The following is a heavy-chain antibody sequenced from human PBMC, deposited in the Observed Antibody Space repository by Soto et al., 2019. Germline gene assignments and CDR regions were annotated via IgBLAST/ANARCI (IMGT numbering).Heavy chain of an antibody. CDR3: ARSIGSGGVIGGFDY. Sequence: AVKVSCEASGGTFKNYAMNWVRQAPGQGLEWMGGIIPIFDTPNYAQKFQGRVTITVDESTNTAYMDLSSLRFDDTAVYFCARSIGSGGVIGGFDYWGQGTLVTVSS. J-gene: IGHJ4*02. CDR2: IIPIFDTP. D-gene: IGHD3-16*02. CDR1: GGTFKNYA. V-gene: IGHV1-69*13.